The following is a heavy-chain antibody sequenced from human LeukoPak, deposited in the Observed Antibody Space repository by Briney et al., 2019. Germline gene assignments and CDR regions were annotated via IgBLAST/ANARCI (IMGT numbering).Heavy chain of an antibody. CDR1: GFTFSNSI. Sequence: GGSLRLSCVGSGFTFSNSILSWVRQAPGKGLEWLSTFSGNDGYTYYADSVRGRFTISRDNSKNTVYLQMNSLRAEDTVDYYCAKRSTGYYFDSWGQGTLVTVSS. V-gene: IGHV3-23*01. D-gene: IGHD2-2*01. J-gene: IGHJ4*02. CDR2: FSGNDGYT. CDR3: AKRSTGYYFDS.